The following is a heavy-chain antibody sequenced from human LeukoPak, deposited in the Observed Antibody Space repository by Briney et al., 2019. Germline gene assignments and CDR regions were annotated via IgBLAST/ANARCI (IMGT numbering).Heavy chain of an antibody. Sequence: GGSLRLSCAASGFTFSSYAMSWVRQATGKGLEWVSAIGDSGGATNYADSVKGRLTTSRDNSKNTLYLQMNSLRAEDTAVYYCAKRSCSGGSCNFDYWGQGTLVTVSS. D-gene: IGHD2-15*01. CDR2: IGDSGGAT. CDR1: GFTFSSYA. J-gene: IGHJ4*02. V-gene: IGHV3-23*01. CDR3: AKRSCSGGSCNFDY.